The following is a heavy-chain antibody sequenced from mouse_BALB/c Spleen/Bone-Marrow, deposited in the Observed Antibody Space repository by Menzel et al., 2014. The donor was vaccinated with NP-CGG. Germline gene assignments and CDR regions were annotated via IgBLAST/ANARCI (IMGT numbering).Heavy chain of an antibody. Sequence: VKLMESGPELMKPGASVKISCKATGYTFSSYWIEWVKQRPGHDLEWIGEILPGSGNTHYNEKFKGKATFTADTSSNTAYMQLSSLTSEDSAVYYCTRQGFACWGQGTLVTVSA. CDR2: ILPGSGNT. V-gene: IGHV1-9*01. J-gene: IGHJ3*01. CDR3: TRQGFAC. CDR1: GYTFSSYW.